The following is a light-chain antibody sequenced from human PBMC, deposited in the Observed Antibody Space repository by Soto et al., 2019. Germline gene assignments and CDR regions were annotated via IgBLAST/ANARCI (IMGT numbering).Light chain of an antibody. Sequence: EIVMTQSPATLSVSPGERANLPCRASQSVSSNLAWYQQKPGQAPRLLIYGASTRATGIPARFSGSGSGTEFTLTISSLQSENFAVYYCQQYNNWPPLTFGGGTNVEIK. CDR2: GAS. V-gene: IGKV3-15*01. J-gene: IGKJ4*01. CDR1: QSVSSN. CDR3: QQYNNWPPLT.